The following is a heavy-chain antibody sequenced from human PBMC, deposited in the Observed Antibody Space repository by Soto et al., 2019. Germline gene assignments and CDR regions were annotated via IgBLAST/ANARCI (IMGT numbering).Heavy chain of an antibody. V-gene: IGHV1-69*13. CDR1: GGTFSSYA. CDR3: ARITNYYDSSGYFNGYNWFDP. J-gene: IGHJ5*02. D-gene: IGHD3-22*01. CDR2: IIPIFGTA. Sequence: SVKVSCKASGGTFSSYAISWVRQAPGQGLEWMGGIIPIFGTANYAQKFQGRVTITADESTSTAYMELGSLRSEDTAVYYCARITNYYDSSGYFNGYNWFDPWGQGTLVTVSS.